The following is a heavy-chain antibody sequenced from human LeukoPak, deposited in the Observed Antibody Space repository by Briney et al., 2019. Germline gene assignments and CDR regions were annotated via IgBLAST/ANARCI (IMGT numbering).Heavy chain of an antibody. J-gene: IGHJ4*02. V-gene: IGHV4-31*03. D-gene: IGHD2-2*01. Sequence: SQTLSLTCTVSGGSISSGGYYWSWIRQHPGKGLEWIGYIYYSGSTYYNPSLKSRVTISVDTSKNQFSLKLSSVTAADTAVYYCARAAVGYCSSTSCYPYYFDYWGQGTLVTVPS. CDR2: IYYSGST. CDR3: ARAAVGYCSSTSCYPYYFDY. CDR1: GGSISSGGYY.